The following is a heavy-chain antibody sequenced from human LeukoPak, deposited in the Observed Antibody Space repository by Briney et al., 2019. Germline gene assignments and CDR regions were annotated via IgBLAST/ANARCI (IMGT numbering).Heavy chain of an antibody. CDR1: GYSFTDYW. Sequence: GESLKISCKGFGYSFTDYWIAWVRQMPGKGPEWMGIIYPGDSDTRYSPSFQGQVTISADKSISTAYLQWSSLKASDTAMYYCARRGGYDSFDYYYYYMDVWGKGTTVTVSS. CDR2: IYPGDSDT. CDR3: ARRGGYDSFDYYYYYMDV. J-gene: IGHJ6*03. D-gene: IGHD5-12*01. V-gene: IGHV5-51*01.